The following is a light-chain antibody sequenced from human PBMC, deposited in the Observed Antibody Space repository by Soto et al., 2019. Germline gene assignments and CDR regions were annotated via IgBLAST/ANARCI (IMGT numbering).Light chain of an antibody. Sequence: EIVLTQSPGTLSLSRGERATLSCRASQSVSSSYLAWYQRKPGQAPRLLIYGASSRATGIPDRFSGGGSGTDFTLTISRLEPEDFAVYYCQQYHNSPPTFGQGTKVDIK. CDR3: QQYHNSPPT. CDR1: QSVSSSY. J-gene: IGKJ1*01. CDR2: GAS. V-gene: IGKV3-20*01.